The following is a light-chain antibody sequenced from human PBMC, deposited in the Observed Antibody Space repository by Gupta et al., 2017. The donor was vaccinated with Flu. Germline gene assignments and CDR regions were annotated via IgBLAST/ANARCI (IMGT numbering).Light chain of an antibody. V-gene: IGKV2-28*01. J-gene: IGKJ3*01. CDR1: QSLLHSNGYNY. CDR2: LGS. Sequence: DIVMTQSPLSLPVTPGEPASISCRSSQSLLHSNGYNYLDWYLQKPGQSPQLLIYLGSNRASGVPDRFSGSGSGTDFTLKISRGEAEDVGVYYCRQALQNPFLTFGHGTKVDIK. CDR3: RQALQNPFLT.